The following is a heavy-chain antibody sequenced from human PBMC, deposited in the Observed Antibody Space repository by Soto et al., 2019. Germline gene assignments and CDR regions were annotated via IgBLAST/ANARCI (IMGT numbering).Heavy chain of an antibody. CDR3: AGDGGYGSMDV. D-gene: IGHD3-10*01. CDR2: IYHSGST. Sequence: SETLSLTCAVSGGSISSGGYSWSWIRQPPGKGLEWIGYIYHSGSTYYNPSLKSRVTISVDRSKNQFSLKLSSVTAADTAVYYCAGDGGYGSMDVWGQGTTVTVSS. CDR1: GGSISSGGYS. V-gene: IGHV4-30-2*01. J-gene: IGHJ6*02.